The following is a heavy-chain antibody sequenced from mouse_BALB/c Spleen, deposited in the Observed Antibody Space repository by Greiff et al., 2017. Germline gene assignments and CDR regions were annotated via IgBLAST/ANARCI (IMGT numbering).Heavy chain of an antibody. Sequence: VQLQQSGAELVRPGALVKLSCKASGFNFNDYYMHWVKQRPEQGLEWIGWIDPENGNTIYDPKFQGKASITADTSSNTAYLQLSSLTSEDTAVYYCARNYDAMDDWGQGTSVTVSS. CDR3: ARNYDAMDD. CDR1: GFNFNDYY. J-gene: IGHJ4*01. V-gene: IGHV14-1*02. CDR2: IDPENGNT.